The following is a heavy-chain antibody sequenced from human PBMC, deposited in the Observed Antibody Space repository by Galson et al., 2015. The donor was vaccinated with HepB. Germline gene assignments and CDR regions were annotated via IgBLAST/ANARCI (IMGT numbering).Heavy chain of an antibody. J-gene: IGHJ6*03. CDR2: IKSDFDGATT. CDR1: GFRFSDAW. V-gene: IGHV3-15*01. CDR3: TTDTSTMTLSTFYYYMDV. Sequence: SLRLSCAASGFRFSDAWMSWVRQAPGKGLEWVGHIKSDFDGATTNYAAPVKGRFTISRDDSKNTLYLQMSSLKTEDTAMYYCTTDTSTMTLSTFYYYMDVWGKGTTVTVSS. D-gene: IGHD5/OR15-5a*01.